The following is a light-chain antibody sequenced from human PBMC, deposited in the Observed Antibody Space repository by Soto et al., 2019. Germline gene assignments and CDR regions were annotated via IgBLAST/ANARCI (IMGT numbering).Light chain of an antibody. J-gene: IGLJ1*01. V-gene: IGLV1-51*01. Sequence: QSVLTQPPSVSAAPGQKVTISCSGSNSNIGNNHVSGYQHLPGTAPELLIYDSDKRPLGIPDRFSGSKSGTSATLGITGLQTGDEADYYCGTWDSSLSGHVCGTGTKVTAL. CDR2: DSD. CDR3: GTWDSSLSGHV. CDR1: NSNIGNNH.